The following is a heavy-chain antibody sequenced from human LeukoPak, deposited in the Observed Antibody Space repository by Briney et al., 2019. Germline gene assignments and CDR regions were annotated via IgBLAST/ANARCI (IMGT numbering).Heavy chain of an antibody. V-gene: IGHV4-39*07. Sequence: SETLSLTCTVSGGSIRSSNYHWGWIRQPPGRGLEWIGSIYYSGSTYYNPSLKSRVTISIDTSKKQFSLRLRSVAAADTAVYFCARGLSSTRRESDYWGQGTLVTVSS. CDR2: IYYSGST. J-gene: IGHJ4*02. CDR1: GGSIRSSNYH. CDR3: ARGLSSTRRESDY. D-gene: IGHD2-2*01.